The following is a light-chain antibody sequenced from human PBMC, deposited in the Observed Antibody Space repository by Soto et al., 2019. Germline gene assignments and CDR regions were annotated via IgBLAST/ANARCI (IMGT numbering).Light chain of an antibody. CDR3: SSYAGSSNV. Sequence: SALTQPPSASGSPGQSVAISCTGTSSDVGGYNYVSWYQQHPGKASKLMIYEVNKRPSGVPDRFSGSKSGNTASLTVSGLQAEDEADYYCSSYAGSSNVFGTGSKVTV. CDR1: SSDVGGYNY. J-gene: IGLJ1*01. V-gene: IGLV2-8*01. CDR2: EVN.